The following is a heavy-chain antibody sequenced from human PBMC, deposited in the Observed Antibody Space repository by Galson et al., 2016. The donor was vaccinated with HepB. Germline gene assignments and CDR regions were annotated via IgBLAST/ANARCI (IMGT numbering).Heavy chain of an antibody. V-gene: IGHV3-30-3*01. CDR1: GFSFSRYA. Sequence: SLRLSCAASGFSFSRYAMNWVRQAPGKGLEWVAVIAHDGVSTLYADSVKGRFTISRDNSKNTLNLQLKSLREEDTAVYYCARGASSGWYVGADYGMDVWGQGTTVTVS. CDR2: IAHDGVST. D-gene: IGHD6-19*01. J-gene: IGHJ6*02. CDR3: ARGASSGWYVGADYGMDV.